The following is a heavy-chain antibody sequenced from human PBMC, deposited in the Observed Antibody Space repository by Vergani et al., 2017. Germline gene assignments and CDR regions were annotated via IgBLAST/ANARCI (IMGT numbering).Heavy chain of an antibody. CDR1: GFTFSSYA. Sequence: EVQLLESGGGLVQPGGSLKLSCAASGFTFSSYAMSWVRQAPGKGLEWVSAISGSGGSTYYADSVKGRFTISRDNSKNTLYLQMNSLRAEDTAVYYCAKVSSGSYYECVDYWGQGTLVTVSS. CDR2: ISGSGGST. J-gene: IGHJ4*02. CDR3: AKVSSGSYYECVDY. V-gene: IGHV3-23*01. D-gene: IGHD1-26*01.